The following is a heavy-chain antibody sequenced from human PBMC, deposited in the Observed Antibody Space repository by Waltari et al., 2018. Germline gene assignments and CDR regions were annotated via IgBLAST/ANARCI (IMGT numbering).Heavy chain of an antibody. J-gene: IGHJ4*02. D-gene: IGHD5-18*01. V-gene: IGHV3-53*01. CDR2: IYISGKT. Sequence: EVQLVESGGGLIQPGGSLRLSCAASGFTVSGHYMNWVRQAPGKGLEWVSVIYISGKTYYADSVKGRFTISRDNSKNTLYLQMNSLRADDTAVYYCAREWEYRRFDCWGQGTLVTVSS. CDR3: AREWEYRRFDC. CDR1: GFTVSGHY.